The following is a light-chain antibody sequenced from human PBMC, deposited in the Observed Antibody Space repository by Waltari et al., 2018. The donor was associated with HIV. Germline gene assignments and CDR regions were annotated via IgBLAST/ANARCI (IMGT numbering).Light chain of an antibody. CDR1: SSDVGGYNF. V-gene: IGLV2-8*01. CDR3: SSYAGSSTLM. J-gene: IGLJ3*02. CDR2: EAT. Sequence: QSALTQPPSASGSPGQSVTISCTGTSSDVGGYNFVSWYQQHPGNAPKLLIVEATKRPSGSPDRFSGSKSGSTASLTVSGLQAEDEADYYGSSYAGSSTLMFGGGTKLTVL.